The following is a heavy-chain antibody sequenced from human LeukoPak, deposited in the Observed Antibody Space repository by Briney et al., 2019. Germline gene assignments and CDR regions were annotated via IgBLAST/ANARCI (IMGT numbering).Heavy chain of an antibody. CDR3: ASDPVDTAMVTPYYYYYMDV. Sequence: SVKVSCKASGYTFTGYYLHWVRQAPGQGLEWMGRIIPIFGTANYAQKFQGRVTITADKSTSTAYMELSSLRSEDTAVYYCASDPVDTAMVTPYYYYYMDVWGKGTTVTVSS. V-gene: IGHV1-69*06. CDR1: GYTFTGYY. D-gene: IGHD5-18*01. J-gene: IGHJ6*03. CDR2: IIPIFGTA.